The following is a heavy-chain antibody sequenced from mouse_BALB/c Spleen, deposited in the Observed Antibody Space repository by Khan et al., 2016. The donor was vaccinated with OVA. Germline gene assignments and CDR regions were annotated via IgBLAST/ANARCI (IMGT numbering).Heavy chain of an antibody. D-gene: IGHD2-2*01. V-gene: IGHV9-4*02. CDR3: ASGYGYGWYFDV. CDR2: INTHSGVP. J-gene: IGHJ1*01. CDR1: GYTFTTAG. Sequence: QIQLVQSGPELKKPGETVRISCKASGYTFTTAGMQWVQKMPGKGLKWIGWINTHSGVPKYAADFQGRFAFSLETSASTAYLQITNLKNEDTATYFGASGYGYGWYFDVWGAGTTVTVSS.